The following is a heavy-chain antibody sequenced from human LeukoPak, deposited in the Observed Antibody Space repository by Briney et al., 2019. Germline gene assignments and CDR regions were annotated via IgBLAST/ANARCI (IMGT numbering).Heavy chain of an antibody. D-gene: IGHD3-22*01. CDR2: IHYTGSI. CDR1: GDSISSSSYY. Sequence: SETLSLTCTVSGDSISSSSYYWVWLRQPPGKGLEWIATIHYTGSIYYNPSLKSRVTISVDTSKNQFSLKLSSVTAAGTAMYYCARYWGPYDNSGAYFDYWGQGTLVTVSS. V-gene: IGHV4-39*01. J-gene: IGHJ4*02. CDR3: ARYWGPYDNSGAYFDY.